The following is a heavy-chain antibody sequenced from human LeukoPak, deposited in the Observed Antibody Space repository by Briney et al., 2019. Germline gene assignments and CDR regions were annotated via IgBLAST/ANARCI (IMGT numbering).Heavy chain of an antibody. V-gene: IGHV4-59*08. CDR1: GASISSYY. J-gene: IGHJ3*02. CDR2: IYYSGST. Sequence: PSETLSLTCTVSGASISSYYWSWIRQPPGKGLEWIGYIYYSGSTNYNPSLKSRVTISVDTSKNQFSLKLSSVTAADTAVYYCARAFDIWGQGTMVTVSS. CDR3: ARAFDI.